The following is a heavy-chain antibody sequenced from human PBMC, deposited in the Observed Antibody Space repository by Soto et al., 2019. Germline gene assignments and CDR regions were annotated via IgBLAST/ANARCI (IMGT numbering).Heavy chain of an antibody. CDR1: GGIFSSYA. D-gene: IGHD5-18*01. J-gene: IGHJ4*02. CDR2: IIPIFGTA. V-gene: IGHV1-69*13. Sequence: SVKVSCKASGGIFSSYAISWVRQAPGQGLEWMGGIIPIFGTANYAQKFQGRVTITADESTSTAYMELSSLRSEDTAVYYCARDAGDPDSYGRYYFDYWGQGTLVTVSS. CDR3: ARDAGDPDSYGRYYFDY.